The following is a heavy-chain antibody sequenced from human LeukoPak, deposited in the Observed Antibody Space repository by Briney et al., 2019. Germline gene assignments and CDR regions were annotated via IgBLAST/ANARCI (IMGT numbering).Heavy chain of an antibody. CDR2: INPNSGGT. CDR3: ARGKRDYYDSSGYCDP. D-gene: IGHD3-22*01. V-gene: IGHV1-2*02. J-gene: IGHJ5*02. Sequence: ASVKVSCKASGYTFTGYYMHWVRQAPGQGLEWMGWINPNSGGTNYAQKFQGRVTMTRDTSISTSYMELSRLRSDDTAVYYCARGKRDYYDSSGYCDPWGQGTLVTVSS. CDR1: GYTFTGYY.